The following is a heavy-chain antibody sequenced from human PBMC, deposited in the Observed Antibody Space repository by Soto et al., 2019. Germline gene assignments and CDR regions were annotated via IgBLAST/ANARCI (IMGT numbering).Heavy chain of an antibody. CDR3: ARSPVVPAAIGLNWFDP. CDR1: GFTFSSYS. Sequence: GGSLRLSCAASGFTFSSYSMNWVRQAPGKGLEWVSYISSSSTIYYADSVKGRFTISRDNAKNSLYLQMNSLRAEDTAVYYCARSPVVPAAIGLNWFDPWGQGTLVTVSS. V-gene: IGHV3-48*01. J-gene: IGHJ5*02. CDR2: ISSSSTI. D-gene: IGHD2-2*01.